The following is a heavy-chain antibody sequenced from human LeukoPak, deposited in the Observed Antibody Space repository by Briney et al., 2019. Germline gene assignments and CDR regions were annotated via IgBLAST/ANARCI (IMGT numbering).Heavy chain of an antibody. V-gene: IGHV3-53*01. J-gene: IGHJ1*01. Sequence: PGGSLRLSCAASGFTVISNDMTWVRQAPGKGLEWVSVLCSDGNTKYADSVQGRFTISRDNSKNTLYLEMNSLSPDDTAVYYCARGVEPLAANTLAYWGQGVLVTVSS. CDR2: LCSDGNT. CDR3: ARGVEPLAANTLAY. D-gene: IGHD1-14*01. CDR1: GFTVISND.